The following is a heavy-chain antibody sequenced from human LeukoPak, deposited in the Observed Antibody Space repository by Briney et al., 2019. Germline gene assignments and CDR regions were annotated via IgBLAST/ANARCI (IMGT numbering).Heavy chain of an antibody. CDR2: IVVGSGNT. CDR3: AAEYMTRNYYYGMDV. D-gene: IGHD1-14*01. CDR1: GFTFTSSA. V-gene: IGHV1-58*02. J-gene: IGHJ6*02. Sequence: GASVKVSCKASGFTFTSSAMQWVRQARGQRLEWIGWIVVGSGNTNYAQKFQERVTITRDMSTSTAYMELSSLRSEDTAVYYCAAEYMTRNYYYGMDVWGRGTTVTVSS.